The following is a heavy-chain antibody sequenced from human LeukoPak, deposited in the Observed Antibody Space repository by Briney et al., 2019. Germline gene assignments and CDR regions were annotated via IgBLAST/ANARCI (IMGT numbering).Heavy chain of an antibody. CDR2: INPDESDK. CDR3: ARNKRGDF. CDR1: RFTFSVHW. Sequence: GGSLRLSCAASRFTFSVHWMHWVRQAPGKGLEWVSRINPDESDKAYADSVKGRFTISRDNAKNSLYLQMNSLRAEDTAVYYCARNKRGDFWGQGVLVTVSS. J-gene: IGHJ4*02. D-gene: IGHD1/OR15-1a*01. V-gene: IGHV3-74*01.